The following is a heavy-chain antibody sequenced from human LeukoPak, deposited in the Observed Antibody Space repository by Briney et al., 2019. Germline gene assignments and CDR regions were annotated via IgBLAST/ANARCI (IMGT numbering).Heavy chain of an antibody. J-gene: IGHJ4*02. CDR3: ARGKFRGNVDY. CDR1: GGSISSHY. V-gene: IGHV4-59*11. D-gene: IGHD1-1*01. Sequence: SETLSLTCNVSGGSISSHYWSWIRQPPGKGLEWIGYIYYSGSTNYNPSLKSRVTISVDTSKNQFSLKLSSVTAADTAVYYCARGKFRGNVDYWGQGTLVTVSS. CDR2: IYYSGST.